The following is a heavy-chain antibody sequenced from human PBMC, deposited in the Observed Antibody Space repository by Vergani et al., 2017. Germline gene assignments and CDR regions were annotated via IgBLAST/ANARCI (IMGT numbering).Heavy chain of an antibody. CDR1: GFTFSSYS. V-gene: IGHV3-43D*04. CDR3: AKDITAMVTRSDAFDI. Sequence: VQLVESGGGVVQPGRSLRLSCAASGFTFSSYSMNWVRQAPGKGLEWVSLISWDGGSTYYADSVKGRFTISRDNSKNSLYLQMNSLRAEDTALYYCAKDITAMVTRSDAFDIWGQGTMVTVSS. D-gene: IGHD5-18*01. J-gene: IGHJ3*02. CDR2: ISWDGGST.